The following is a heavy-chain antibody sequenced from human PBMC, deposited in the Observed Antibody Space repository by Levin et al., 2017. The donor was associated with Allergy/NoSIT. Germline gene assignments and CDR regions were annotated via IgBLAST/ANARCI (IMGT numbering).Heavy chain of an antibody. Sequence: ETLSLTCAASGFTFSSYAMSWVRQAPGKGLEWVSAISGSGGSTYYADSVKGRFTISRDNSKNTLYLQMNSLRAEDTAVYYCAKGDTMVQGTFDYWGQGTLVTVSS. D-gene: IGHD3-10*01. CDR3: AKGDTMVQGTFDY. CDR1: GFTFSSYA. V-gene: IGHV3-23*01. J-gene: IGHJ4*02. CDR2: ISGSGGST.